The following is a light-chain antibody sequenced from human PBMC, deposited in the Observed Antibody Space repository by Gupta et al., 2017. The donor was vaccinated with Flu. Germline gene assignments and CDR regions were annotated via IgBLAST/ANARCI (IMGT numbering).Light chain of an antibody. CDR3: MQGSRWPWA. Sequence: DVVMTQSPLSLPVTLGQPASISCRSSQSLVYSDGNTYLHWFQQRPGQSPRRRIYQVSHRESGVPDRFSGSGSGTDFILKISRVEAEDVGVYYCMQGSRWPWAFGQGTKVEIK. J-gene: IGKJ1*01. V-gene: IGKV2-30*01. CDR1: QSLVYSDGNTY. CDR2: QVS.